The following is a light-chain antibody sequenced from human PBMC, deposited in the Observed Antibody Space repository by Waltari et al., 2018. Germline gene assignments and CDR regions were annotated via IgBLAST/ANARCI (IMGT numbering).Light chain of an antibody. V-gene: IGLV2-23*01. CDR3: CSYAGNNTFV. CDR1: SSDVGSYNL. J-gene: IGLJ1*01. CDR2: EGS. Sequence: QSALTQPASVSGSPGQSITISCTGTSSDVGSYNLVSWYQHHPGKAPKLMIYEGSRRPSGFSNRFSGSQSGNTASLTISGLRAEDEADYHCCSYAGNNTFVFGTGTKVTVL.